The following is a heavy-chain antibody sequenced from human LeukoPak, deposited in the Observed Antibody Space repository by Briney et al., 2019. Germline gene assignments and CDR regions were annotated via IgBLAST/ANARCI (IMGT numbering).Heavy chain of an antibody. J-gene: IGHJ4*02. D-gene: IGHD2-2*01. CDR3: SGRDSSRSLWAY. CDR1: GFPFSSFW. Sequence: GGSLRLSCAASGFPFSSFWMNWVRQTPGRGLEWLANIRPDGSEQYYVDSVRGRFTISRDNAKNSVYLDMNNLRVDDTGVYYCSGRDSSRSLWAYWGQGTLVSVSS. CDR2: IRPDGSEQ. V-gene: IGHV3-7*01.